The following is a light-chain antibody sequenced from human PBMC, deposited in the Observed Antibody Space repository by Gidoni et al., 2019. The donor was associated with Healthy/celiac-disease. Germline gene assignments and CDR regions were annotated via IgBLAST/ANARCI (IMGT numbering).Light chain of an antibody. V-gene: IGLV6-57*04. CDR1: SGSIASNY. Sequence: NFMLTQPHSVSESPGKTVTISCTRSSGSIASNYVQWYQQRPGSAPTHCIYEDNPIPLGVPDRFSGSIDSSSNSASLTISGLKTEDEADYYCQSYDSSNVVFGGGTKLTVL. CDR3: QSYDSSNVV. J-gene: IGLJ2*01. CDR2: EDN.